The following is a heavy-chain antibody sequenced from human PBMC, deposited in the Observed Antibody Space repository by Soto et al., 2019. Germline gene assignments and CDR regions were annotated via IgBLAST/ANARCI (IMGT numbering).Heavy chain of an antibody. Sequence: QVQLVQSGAEVKKPGASVKVACKPSGYTFNTYYLHWVRQAPGQALEWMGVINPSGGGTTYAQKFLGRVTVSMDTSTSTVFMELSSLRSDETAVYYCARGGHIAVVTASFDYWGQGTLVTVSS. CDR1: GYTFNTYY. J-gene: IGHJ4*02. V-gene: IGHV1-46*02. CDR3: ARGGHIAVVTASFDY. CDR2: INPSGGGT. D-gene: IGHD2-21*02.